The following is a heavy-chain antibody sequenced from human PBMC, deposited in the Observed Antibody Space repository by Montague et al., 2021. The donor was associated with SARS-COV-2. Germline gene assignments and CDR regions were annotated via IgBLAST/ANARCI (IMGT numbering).Heavy chain of an antibody. CDR2: IYYSGST. CDR1: GGSISSGDYY. D-gene: IGHD3-16*02. CDR3: ARVAATKVFIRGGAIGAFDN. J-gene: IGHJ3*02. Sequence: TLSLTCTVSGGSISSGDYYWSWIRQHPGKGLEWIGNIYYSGSTYYNPSLKSRVTISVDTSKNQFSLKLISVTAADTAVYYCARVAATKVFIRGGAIGAFDNWGQGTMVTVSS. V-gene: IGHV4-31*03.